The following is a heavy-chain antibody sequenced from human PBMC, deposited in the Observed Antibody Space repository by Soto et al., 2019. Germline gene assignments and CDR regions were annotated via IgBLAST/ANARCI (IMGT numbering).Heavy chain of an antibody. CDR3: ARGLSCTNGVCSGGSWFDP. Sequence: QPPGKGLEWIGEINHSGSTNYNPSLKSRVNISVDTSKDQFSLKLSSVTAADTAVYYCARGLSCTNGVCSGGSWFDPWGQGTLVTVSS. J-gene: IGHJ5*02. CDR2: INHSGST. D-gene: IGHD2-8*01. V-gene: IGHV4-34*01.